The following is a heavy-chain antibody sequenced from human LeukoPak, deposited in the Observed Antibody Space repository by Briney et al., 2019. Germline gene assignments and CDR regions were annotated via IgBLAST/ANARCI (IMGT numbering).Heavy chain of an antibody. CDR3: ARRDGYGAYDI. D-gene: IGHD5-24*01. Sequence: PSETLSLTCTVSGYSISSGYFWGWIRQPPGKGLEWIGSIYHSGSTYYNPSLKSRVTISVDTSKNQFSLKLSSVTAADTAVYYCARRDGYGAYDIWGQGTMVTVSS. CDR1: GYSISSGYF. CDR2: IYHSGST. J-gene: IGHJ3*02. V-gene: IGHV4-38-2*02.